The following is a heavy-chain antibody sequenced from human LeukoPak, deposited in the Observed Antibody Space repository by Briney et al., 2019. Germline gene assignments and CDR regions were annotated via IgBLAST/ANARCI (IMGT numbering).Heavy chain of an antibody. CDR2: TIPILGIA. Sequence: SVKVSCKASGGTFSSYAISWVRQAPGQGLEWMGRTIPILGIANYAQKFQGRVTITADKSTSTAYMELSSLRSEDTAVYYCARTSYCSGGSCYWFDPWGQGTLVTVSS. J-gene: IGHJ5*02. D-gene: IGHD2-15*01. CDR3: ARTSYCSGGSCYWFDP. CDR1: GGTFSSYA. V-gene: IGHV1-69*04.